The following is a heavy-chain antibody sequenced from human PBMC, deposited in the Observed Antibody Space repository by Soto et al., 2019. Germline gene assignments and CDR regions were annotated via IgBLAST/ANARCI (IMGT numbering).Heavy chain of an antibody. V-gene: IGHV4-39*07. CDR3: ARVSGLLPAHPDFDY. CDR2: IYYSGST. Sequence: SETLSLTCTVSGGSISSSSYYWGWIRQPPGKGLEWIGSIYYSGSTYYNPSLKSRVTISVDKSKNQFSLKLSSVTAADTAVYYCARVSGLLPAHPDFDYWGQGTLVTVSS. D-gene: IGHD3-10*01. J-gene: IGHJ4*02. CDR1: GGSISSSSYY.